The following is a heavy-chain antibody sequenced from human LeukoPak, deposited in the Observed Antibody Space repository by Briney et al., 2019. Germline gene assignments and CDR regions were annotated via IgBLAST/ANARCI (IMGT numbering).Heavy chain of an antibody. V-gene: IGHV3-23*01. Sequence: PGGSLRLSCAASGFTFSSYAMSWVRQAPGKGLEWVSAISGSGGSTYYANSVKGRFTISRDNSKNTLYLQMNSLRAEDTAVYYCAKESGYYDSSGYEGYWGQGTLVTVSS. J-gene: IGHJ4*02. CDR2: ISGSGGST. CDR1: GFTFSSYA. D-gene: IGHD3-22*01. CDR3: AKESGYYDSSGYEGY.